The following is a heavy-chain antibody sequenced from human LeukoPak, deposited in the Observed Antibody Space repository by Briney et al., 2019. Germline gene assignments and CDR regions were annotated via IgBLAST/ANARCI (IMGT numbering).Heavy chain of an antibody. CDR1: GFTFSSYA. Sequence: PGGSLRLSCAASGFTFSSYAMSWVRQAPGKGLEWVSAISGSGGSTYYADSVKGRFTISRGNSKNTLYLQMNSLRAEDTAVYYCARDQMNYYGMDVWGQGTTVTVSS. D-gene: IGHD5-24*01. V-gene: IGHV3-23*01. CDR3: ARDQMNYYGMDV. CDR2: ISGSGGST. J-gene: IGHJ6*02.